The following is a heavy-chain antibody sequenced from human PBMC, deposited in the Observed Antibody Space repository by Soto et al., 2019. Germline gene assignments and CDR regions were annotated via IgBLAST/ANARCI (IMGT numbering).Heavy chain of an antibody. Sequence: GGSLRLSCAASGFTFSSYAMHWVRQAPGKGLEWVAVISYDGSNKYYADSVKGRFTISRDNSKNTLYLQMNSLRAEDTAVYYCAREYLWGPYWYFDLWGRGTLVTVSS. J-gene: IGHJ2*01. V-gene: IGHV3-30*04. CDR1: GFTFSSYA. CDR2: ISYDGSNK. D-gene: IGHD7-27*01. CDR3: AREYLWGPYWYFDL.